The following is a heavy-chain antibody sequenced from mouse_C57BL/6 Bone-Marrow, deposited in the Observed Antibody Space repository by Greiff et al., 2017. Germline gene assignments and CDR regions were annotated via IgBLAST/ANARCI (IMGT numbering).Heavy chain of an antibody. CDR1: GYTFTDHT. J-gene: IGHJ3*01. V-gene: IGHV1-78*01. D-gene: IGHD2-1*01. Sequence: VQLQQPDAELVKPGASVKISCKVSGYTFTDHTIHWMKQRPEQGLEWIGYIYPRDGSTKYNEKFKGKATLTADKSSSTAYMQLNSLTSWGCAVYFCARSYGNYWFAYWGQGTLVTVSA. CDR3: ARSYGNYWFAY. CDR2: IYPRDGST.